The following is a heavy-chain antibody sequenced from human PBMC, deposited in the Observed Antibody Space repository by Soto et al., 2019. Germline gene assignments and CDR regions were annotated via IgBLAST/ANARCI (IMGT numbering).Heavy chain of an antibody. Sequence: GVSVKVSCKASGGTFSSYAISWARQAPGQGLEWMGGIIPIFGTANYAQKFQGRVTITADESTSTAYMELSSLRSEDTAVYYCATHSGSYYSNHNQNFDYWGQGTLVTVSS. D-gene: IGHD3-10*01. V-gene: IGHV1-69*13. CDR2: IIPIFGTA. CDR1: GGTFSSYA. J-gene: IGHJ4*02. CDR3: ATHSGSYYSNHNQNFDY.